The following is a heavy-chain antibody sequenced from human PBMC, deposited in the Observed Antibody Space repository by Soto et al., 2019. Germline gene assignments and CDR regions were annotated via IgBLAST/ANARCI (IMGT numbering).Heavy chain of an antibody. CDR1: GFIFSSYA. V-gene: IGHV3-30-3*01. CDR3: AREGRIAVAFDY. Sequence: SVGGVVQPGRSLRLSCAASGFIFSSYAMHWVRQAPGKGLEWVAVISYDGSNKYYADSVKGLFTISRDNSKNTLYLQMNSLRAEDTAVYYCAREGRIAVAFDYWGQGTLVTVSS. CDR2: ISYDGSNK. J-gene: IGHJ4*02. D-gene: IGHD6-19*01.